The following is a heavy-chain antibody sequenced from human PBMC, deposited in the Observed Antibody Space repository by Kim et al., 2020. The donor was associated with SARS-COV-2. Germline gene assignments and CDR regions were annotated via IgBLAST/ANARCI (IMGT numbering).Heavy chain of an antibody. V-gene: IGHV4-30-4*01. J-gene: IGHJ4*02. Sequence: SETLSLTCTVSGGSISSGDYYWSWIRQPPGKGLEWIGYIYYSGSTYYNPSLKSRVTISVDTSKNQFSLKLSSVTAADTAVYYCARDPPDPDILCDYWGQGTLAT. CDR3: ARDPPDPDILCDY. CDR2: IYYSGST. CDR1: GGSISSGDYY. D-gene: IGHD2-15*01.